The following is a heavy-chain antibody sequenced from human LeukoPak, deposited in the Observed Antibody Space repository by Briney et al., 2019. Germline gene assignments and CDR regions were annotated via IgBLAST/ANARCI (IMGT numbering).Heavy chain of an antibody. D-gene: IGHD6-6*01. Sequence: ASVKVSCKASGGTFSSYAISWVRQAPGQGLEWMGIINPSGGSTSYAQKFQGRVTMTRDTSTSTVYMELSCLRSEDTAVYYCARDSKLITSIAARPDYWGQGTLVTVSS. CDR2: INPSGGST. CDR1: GGTFSSYA. CDR3: ARDSKLITSIAARPDY. V-gene: IGHV1-46*01. J-gene: IGHJ4*02.